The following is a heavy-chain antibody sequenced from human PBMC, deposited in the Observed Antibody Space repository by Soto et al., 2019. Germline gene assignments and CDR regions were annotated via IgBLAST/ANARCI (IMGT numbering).Heavy chain of an antibody. Sequence: SETLSLTCTVSGGSISSSSYFWGWIRQPPGKGLEWIGSIYYSGSTYYNPSLKSRVTVSVDTSKNQFSLKLSSVTAADKAVYYCERNHSDFWFDPWGQGKLVNVS. J-gene: IGHJ5*02. CDR1: GGSISSSSYF. D-gene: IGHD1-26*01. CDR3: ERNHSDFWFDP. CDR2: IYYSGST. V-gene: IGHV4-39*01.